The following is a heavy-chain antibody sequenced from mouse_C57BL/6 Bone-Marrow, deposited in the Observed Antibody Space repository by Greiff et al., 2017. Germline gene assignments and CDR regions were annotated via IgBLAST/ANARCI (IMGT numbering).Heavy chain of an antibody. J-gene: IGHJ2*01. D-gene: IGHD2-3*01. Sequence: EVQLQQSGPELVKPGASVKISCKASGYTFTDYYMNWVKQSHGKSLEWIGDINPNNGGTSYNQKFKGKATLTVDKSSSTAYMELRSLTSEDSAVYYGATWGWYCFDYWGQGTTLTVSS. CDR1: GYTFTDYY. CDR2: INPNNGGT. CDR3: ATWGWYCFDY. V-gene: IGHV1-26*01.